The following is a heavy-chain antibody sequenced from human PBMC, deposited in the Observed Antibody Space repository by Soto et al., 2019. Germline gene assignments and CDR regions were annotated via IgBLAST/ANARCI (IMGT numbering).Heavy chain of an antibody. CDR1: GFTFSNYG. D-gene: IGHD2-2*01. J-gene: IGHJ4*02. Sequence: VGSLRLSCASSGFTFSNYGMHWVRQSPGKGLEWVAIISYDGSNKYYGDSVKGRFTISRDNSKNMLYLRMNGLRAEDTAVYHCAKDRGTAMAFFEYWGQGTPVSVSS. V-gene: IGHV3-30*18. CDR2: ISYDGSNK. CDR3: AKDRGTAMAFFEY.